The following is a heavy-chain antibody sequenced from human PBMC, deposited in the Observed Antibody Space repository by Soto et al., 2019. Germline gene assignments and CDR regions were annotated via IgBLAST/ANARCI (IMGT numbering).Heavy chain of an antibody. CDR3: ATLCGGDCYSFDY. CDR1: GFTFSSYS. Sequence: EVQLVESGGGLVQPGGSLRLSCAASGFTFSSYSMNWVRQAPGKGLEWVSYISSSSITIYYADSVKGRFTISRDNAKNSLYLQMNSLRDEDTAVYYCATLCGGDCYSFDYWGQGTLVTVSS. V-gene: IGHV3-48*02. D-gene: IGHD2-21*02. J-gene: IGHJ4*02. CDR2: ISSSSITI.